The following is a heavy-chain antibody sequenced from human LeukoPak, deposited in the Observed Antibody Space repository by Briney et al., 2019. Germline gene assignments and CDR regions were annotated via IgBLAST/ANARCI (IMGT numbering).Heavy chain of an antibody. J-gene: IGHJ4*02. CDR3: ARSYYDILTGYSGFFDY. D-gene: IGHD3-9*01. CDR1: GYTFTSYY. Sequence: ASVKVSCKASGYTFTSYYMHWVRQAPGQGLEWMGIINPSGGSTSYAQKFQGRATMTRDTSTSTVYMELSSLRSEDTAVYYCARSYYDILTGYSGFFDYWGQGTLVTVSS. CDR2: INPSGGST. V-gene: IGHV1-46*01.